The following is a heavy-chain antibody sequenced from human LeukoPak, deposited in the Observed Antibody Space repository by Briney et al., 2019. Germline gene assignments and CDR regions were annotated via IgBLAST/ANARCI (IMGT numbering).Heavy chain of an antibody. V-gene: IGHV3-23*01. CDR3: AKPNIEPYYYYYMDV. CDR2: ISGSGGST. Sequence: PGGSLRLSCAASGFTVSSNHMSWVRQAPGKGLEWVSAISGSGGSTYYAGSVKGRFTISRDNSKNTLYLQMNSLRAEDTAVYYCAKPNIEPYYYYYMDVWGKGTTVTVSS. CDR1: GFTVSSNH. D-gene: IGHD5-24*01. J-gene: IGHJ6*03.